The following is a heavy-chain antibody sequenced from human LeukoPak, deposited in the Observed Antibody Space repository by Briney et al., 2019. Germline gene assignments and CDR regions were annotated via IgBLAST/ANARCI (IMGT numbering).Heavy chain of an antibody. CDR2: ISGSGDST. V-gene: IGHV3-23*01. Sequence: PGGSLRLSCAASGFAFSSYAMSWVRQAPGKGLEWVSAISGSGDSTYYADSVKGRFTISRDNSKNTLYLQMNSLRAEDTAVYYCAKGEDSSSWYNFDYWGQGTLVTVSS. CDR3: AKGEDSSSWYNFDY. CDR1: GFAFSSYA. J-gene: IGHJ4*02. D-gene: IGHD6-13*01.